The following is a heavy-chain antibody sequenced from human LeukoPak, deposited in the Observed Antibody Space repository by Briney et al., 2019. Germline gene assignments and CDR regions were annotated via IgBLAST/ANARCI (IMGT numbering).Heavy chain of an antibody. CDR2: IYYSGST. CDR1: GGSISRYF. CDR3: ARVGDYVWGTYRYRPFDY. D-gene: IGHD3-16*02. J-gene: IGHJ4*02. V-gene: IGHV4-59*01. Sequence: PSETLSLTCSVSGGSISRYFWSWIRQPPGKGLEWIGYIYYSGSTDYNPSLKSRVTISVDTSKNQFSLKLSSVTAADTAVYYCARVGDYVWGTYRYRPFDYWGQGTLVTVSS.